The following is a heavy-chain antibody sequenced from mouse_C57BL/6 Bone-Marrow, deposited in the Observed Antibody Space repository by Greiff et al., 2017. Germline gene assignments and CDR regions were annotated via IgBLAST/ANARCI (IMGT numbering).Heavy chain of an antibody. CDR2: ISDGGSYT. Sequence: EVKLMESGGGLVKPGGSLKLSCAASGFTFSSYAMSWVRQTPEKRLEWVATISDGGSYTYYPDNVKGRFTISRDNAKNNLYLQMSHLKSEDTAMYYCARDPLTGTFDYWGQGTTLTVSS. CDR3: ARDPLTGTFDY. CDR1: GFTFSSYA. V-gene: IGHV5-4*01. D-gene: IGHD4-1*01. J-gene: IGHJ2*01.